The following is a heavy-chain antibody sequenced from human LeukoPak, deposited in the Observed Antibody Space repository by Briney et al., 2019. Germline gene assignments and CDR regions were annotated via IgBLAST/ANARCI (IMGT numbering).Heavy chain of an antibody. CDR2: ISSSSSTI. J-gene: IGHJ6*03. CDR3: ARGPSYGDFPYYYYYMDV. CDR1: GFTFSSYS. V-gene: IGHV3-48*04. Sequence: AGGSLRLSCAASGFTFSSYSMNWVRQAPGKGLEWVSSISSSSSTIYYADSVKGRFTISRDNAKNSLYLQMSSLRAEDTAVYYCARGPSYGDFPYYYYYMDVWGKGTTVTVSS. D-gene: IGHD4-17*01.